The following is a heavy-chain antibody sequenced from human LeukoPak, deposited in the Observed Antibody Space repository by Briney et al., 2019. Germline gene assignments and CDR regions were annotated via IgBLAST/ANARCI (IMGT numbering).Heavy chain of an antibody. Sequence: SQTLSLTCTVSGGSISSGDYYWSWIRQPPGKGLEWIGEINHSGSTNYNPSLKSRVTISVDTSKNQFSLKLSSVTAADTAVYYCARGPIVVVIRFPQYNWFDPWGQGTLVTVSS. CDR2: INHSGST. V-gene: IGHV4-30-4*08. CDR3: ARGPIVVVIRFPQYNWFDP. D-gene: IGHD3-22*01. J-gene: IGHJ5*02. CDR1: GGSISSGDYY.